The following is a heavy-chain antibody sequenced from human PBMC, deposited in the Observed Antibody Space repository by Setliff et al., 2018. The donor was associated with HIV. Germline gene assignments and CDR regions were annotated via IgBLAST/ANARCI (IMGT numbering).Heavy chain of an antibody. CDR2: INYSGDT. CDR3: VRQHGDYAFGS. J-gene: IGHJ5*01. Sequence: SETLFLTCAVYGGSFPAYYWNWVRQSPGKGLEWIGEINYSGDTTYNPSLKSRVNMFIDVSKKQFSLKVASVTAADTAVYYCVRQHGDYAFGSWGQGTLVTVSS. D-gene: IGHD4-17*01. CDR1: GGSFPAYY. V-gene: IGHV4-34*01.